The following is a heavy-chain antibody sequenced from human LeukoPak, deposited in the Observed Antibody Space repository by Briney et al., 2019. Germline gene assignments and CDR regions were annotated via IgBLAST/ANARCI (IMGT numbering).Heavy chain of an antibody. J-gene: IGHJ4*02. CDR3: VRGSYCSGGSCYADLDY. CDR2: IYHSGST. V-gene: IGHV4-38-2*01. D-gene: IGHD2-15*01. Sequence: SETLSLTCAVSGFSISSGYYWGWIRQPPGKGLEWIGSIYHSGSTYYNPSLKSRVTISVDTSKNQFSLKLTSVTAADTAVYYCVRGSYCSGGSCYADLDYWDQGTLVTVSS. CDR1: GFSISSGYY.